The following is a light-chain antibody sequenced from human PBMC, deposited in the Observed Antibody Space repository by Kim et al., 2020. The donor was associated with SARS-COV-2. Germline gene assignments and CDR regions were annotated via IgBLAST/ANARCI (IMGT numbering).Light chain of an antibody. J-gene: IGKJ5*01. V-gene: IGKV3-20*01. Sequence: EIVLTQSPGTLSLSPGERATLSCRASQSVRASYLAWYQQKPGQAPRLLIYGASSRATGIPDRFSGSGSGTDFTLTISRLEPEDFVVYYCQQYGTSPITFGQGTRLEIK. CDR1: QSVRASY. CDR2: GAS. CDR3: QQYGTSPIT.